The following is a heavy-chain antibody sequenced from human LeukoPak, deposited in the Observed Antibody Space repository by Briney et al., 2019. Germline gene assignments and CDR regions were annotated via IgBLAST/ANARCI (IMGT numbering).Heavy chain of an antibody. J-gene: IGHJ6*02. CDR3: ALWNRGSYGMDV. CDR1: GGSISSSSYY. D-gene: IGHD1-1*01. V-gene: IGHV4-39*06. Sequence: SETLSLTCTVSGGSISSSSYYWGWIRQPPGKGLEWIGSIYYSGSTNYNPSLKSRVTISVDTSKNQFTLKLSSVTAADTAVYYCALWNRGSYGMDVWGQGTTVTVSS. CDR2: IYYSGST.